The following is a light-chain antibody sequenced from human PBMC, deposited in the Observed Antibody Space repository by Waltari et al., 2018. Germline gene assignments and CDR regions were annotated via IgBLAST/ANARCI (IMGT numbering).Light chain of an antibody. J-gene: IGKJ4*01. Sequence: IQVTQSPSSVSASVGDRVTITCRASQSIGAYVNWYQQKQGKAPKLLMYLASGSQTGVPCRFRGAGSGTDFSLTITDIQPEDSATYFCLQVYSSPIAFGGGTKVEI. CDR1: QSIGAY. CDR2: LAS. V-gene: IGKV1-39*01. CDR3: LQVYSSPIA.